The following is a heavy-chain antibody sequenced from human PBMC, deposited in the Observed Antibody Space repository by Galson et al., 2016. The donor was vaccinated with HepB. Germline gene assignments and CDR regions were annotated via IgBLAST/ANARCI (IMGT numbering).Heavy chain of an antibody. V-gene: IGHV4-59*01. J-gene: IGHJ3*02. Sequence: SETLSLTCTVSGGSISPFFWSWIRQPPGKGLEWIAYIYYSGTTNYNPSHNSRVTISLDTSKSQFSLKVTSVTAADTAVYYCARSYGGYAFDIWGQGTMVTVSS. CDR2: IYYSGTT. CDR1: GGSISPFF. D-gene: IGHD4-23*01. CDR3: ARSYGGYAFDI.